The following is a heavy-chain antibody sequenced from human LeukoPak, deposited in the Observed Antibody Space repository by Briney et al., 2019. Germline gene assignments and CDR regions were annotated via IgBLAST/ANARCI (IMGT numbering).Heavy chain of an antibody. CDR3: ARNYYDYVWGRYRSRFDH. V-gene: IGHV3-21*01. CDR1: GFTFSSYS. CDR2: ISSSMSYI. D-gene: IGHD3-16*02. Sequence: GGCLRLSWAASGFTFSSYSMKWVRQAPGEGLEWVSSISSSMSYIYYADSVQGRFTIARDNDKNSLYLQLNSLRADDTAVYYCARNYYDYVWGRYRSRFDHWGQGTLVTVSS. J-gene: IGHJ4*02.